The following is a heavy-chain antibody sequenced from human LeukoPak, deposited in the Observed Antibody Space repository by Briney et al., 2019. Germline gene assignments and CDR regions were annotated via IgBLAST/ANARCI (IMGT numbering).Heavy chain of an antibody. CDR3: ARNSGSPQGRHI. CDR2: IYYSGST. J-gene: IGHJ3*02. V-gene: IGHV4-39*01. D-gene: IGHD1-26*01. CDR1: GGSISSSSYY. Sequence: SETLSLTCTVSGGSISSSSYYWGWIRQPPGKGLEWIGSIYYSGSTYYNPSLKSRVTISVDTSKNQFSLKLSSVTAADTAVYYCARNSGSPQGRHIWGQGTMVTVSS.